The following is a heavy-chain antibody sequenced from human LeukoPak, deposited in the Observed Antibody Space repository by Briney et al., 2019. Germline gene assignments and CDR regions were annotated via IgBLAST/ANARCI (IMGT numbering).Heavy chain of an antibody. V-gene: IGHV3-30*03. Sequence: PGGSLRLSCAASGFTFSSYGMHWVRQAPGKGLEWVAVISYDGSNKYYADSVKGRFTISRDNSKNTLYLQMNSLRAEDTAVYYCARVGLRKNTYGSGSYVSLSWFDPWGQGTLVTVSS. CDR1: GFTFSSYG. CDR2: ISYDGSNK. D-gene: IGHD3-10*01. CDR3: ARVGLRKNTYGSGSYVSLSWFDP. J-gene: IGHJ5*02.